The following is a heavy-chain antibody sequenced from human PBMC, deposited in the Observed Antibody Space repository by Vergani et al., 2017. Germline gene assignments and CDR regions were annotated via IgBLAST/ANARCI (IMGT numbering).Heavy chain of an antibody. Sequence: EVQLVESGGGLVQPGRSLRLSCTASGFTFGDYAMSWFRQAPGKGLEWVGFIRSKAYGGTTEYAASVKGRFTISRDDSKSIAYLQMNSLKTEDTAVYYCTRAADYGDYTPADDYWGQGTLVTVSS. CDR1: GFTFGDYA. CDR2: IRSKAYGGTT. J-gene: IGHJ4*02. D-gene: IGHD4-17*01. V-gene: IGHV3-49*03. CDR3: TRAADYGDYTPADDY.